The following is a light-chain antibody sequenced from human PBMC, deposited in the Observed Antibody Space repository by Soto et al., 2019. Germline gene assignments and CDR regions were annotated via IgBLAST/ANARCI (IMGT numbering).Light chain of an antibody. CDR3: SSYTTRSTLV. V-gene: IGLV2-14*01. CDR1: SSDVGAYDF. CDR2: DVT. J-gene: IGLJ2*01. Sequence: QSVLTQPASVSGSPGQSITISCTGTSSDVGAYDFVSRYQHYPGKAPKLVTFDVTHRPPGISDRFSGSKSANTASLTISGLQAEDEAFYYCSSYTTRSTLVFGGGTKLTVL.